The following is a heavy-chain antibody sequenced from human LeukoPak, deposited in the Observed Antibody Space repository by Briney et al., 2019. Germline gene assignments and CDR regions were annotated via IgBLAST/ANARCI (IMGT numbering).Heavy chain of an antibody. V-gene: IGHV4-59*01. Sequence: PSETLSLTCTVSGGSISHYYWSWIRQSPGKGLEWIGYIYYSGTTNYNPSLKSRVTISVDTSRNQFSLQLRSVTAADTAVYYCARGFTFPSMYSYSGYYMDVWGKGTTVTVSS. CDR1: GGSISHYY. CDR2: IYYSGTT. D-gene: IGHD5-18*01. CDR3: ARGFTFPSMYSYSGYYMDV. J-gene: IGHJ6*03.